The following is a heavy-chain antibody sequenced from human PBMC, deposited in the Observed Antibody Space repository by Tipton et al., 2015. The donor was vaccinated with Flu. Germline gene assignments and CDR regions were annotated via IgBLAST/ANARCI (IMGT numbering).Heavy chain of an antibody. CDR1: GFTFNDYG. V-gene: IGHV3-20*04. Sequence: GSLRLSCAASGFTFNDYGMSWVRQAPGKGLEWVSSINGNGGSTAYADSVKGRFTMSRDNAKNALYLQMNSLRVEDTALYYCARSRWLPIADFFDSWGHGTLVTVSS. CDR2: INGNGGST. D-gene: IGHD5-24*01. J-gene: IGHJ4*01. CDR3: ARSRWLPIADFFDS.